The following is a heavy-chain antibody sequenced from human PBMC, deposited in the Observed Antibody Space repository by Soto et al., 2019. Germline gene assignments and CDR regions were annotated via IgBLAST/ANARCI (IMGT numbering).Heavy chain of an antibody. V-gene: IGHV1-69*13. Sequence: SVKVSCKASGGTFSSYAISWVRQAPGQGLEWMGGIIPIFGTPNYAQKFQGRVTITADESTSTAYMELSSLRSEDTAVYYCARDSYCSGGSCYSGYYYGMDVWGQGTTVTVSS. CDR1: GGTFSSYA. CDR2: IIPIFGTP. CDR3: ARDSYCSGGSCYSGYYYGMDV. D-gene: IGHD2-15*01. J-gene: IGHJ6*02.